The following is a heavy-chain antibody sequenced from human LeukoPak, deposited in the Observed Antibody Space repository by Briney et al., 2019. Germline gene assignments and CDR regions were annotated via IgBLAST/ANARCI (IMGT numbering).Heavy chain of an antibody. CDR1: VRPLSSGRYY. D-gene: IGHD3-22*01. J-gene: IGHJ4*02. Sequence: SETLSLTCTLSVRPLSSGRYYWSLIRQPRAKGLEWFGYIYYSGSTNYNPSLKIRVPKSLYQSKNQFSLKLSSVTAADTAVYYCATSYYYESSGYSYGFDYWGQGTLVTVSS. CDR2: IYYSGST. V-gene: IGHV4-61*01. CDR3: ATSYYYESSGYSYGFDY.